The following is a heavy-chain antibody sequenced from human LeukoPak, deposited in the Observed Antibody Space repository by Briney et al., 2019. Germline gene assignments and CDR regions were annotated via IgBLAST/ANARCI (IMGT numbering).Heavy chain of an antibody. D-gene: IGHD3-10*01. CDR1: GGSISPYY. Sequence: PSETLSLTCTVSGGSISPYYWSWIRQPPGKGLEWIGYISYSGNTNYNPSLESRVTISLDTSKNQISLKLSSVTAADTAVYYCARVLNGSGYYYYFYMDVWGKGTTATISS. CDR2: ISYSGNT. V-gene: IGHV4-59*01. CDR3: ARVLNGSGYYYYFYMDV. J-gene: IGHJ6*03.